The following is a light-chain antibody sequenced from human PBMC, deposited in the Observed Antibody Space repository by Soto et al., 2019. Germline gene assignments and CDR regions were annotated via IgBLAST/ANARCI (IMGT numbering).Light chain of an antibody. J-gene: IGKJ1*01. CDR2: AAS. CDR1: QGISTY. CDR3: QQYNNWPQT. Sequence: DIQMTQSPSSLSASVGDRVTITCRASQGISTYLNCYQQKPGKAPKLLIYAASSLQSGVPSRFSGSGSETDFTLTISSLQSEDFAVYYCQQYNNWPQTFGQGTKVDIK. V-gene: IGKV1-39*01.